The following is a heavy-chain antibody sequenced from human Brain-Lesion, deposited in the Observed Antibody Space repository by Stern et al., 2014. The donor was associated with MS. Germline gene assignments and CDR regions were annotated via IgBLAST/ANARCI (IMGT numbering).Heavy chain of an antibody. CDR2: MNGDGSRT. V-gene: IGHV3-74*02. J-gene: IGHJ5*02. Sequence: EAQLVQSGGDLVQPGGSLRLSCTASGFTFSTYWMHWVRQAPGKGLEWVSRMNGDGSRTSYADSVKGRFTISRDNAKNTLYVQMNSLRVEDTAVYYCARAHVDTWDWFDPWGQGTLVTVSS. CDR1: GFTFSTYW. D-gene: IGHD5-18*01. CDR3: ARAHVDTWDWFDP.